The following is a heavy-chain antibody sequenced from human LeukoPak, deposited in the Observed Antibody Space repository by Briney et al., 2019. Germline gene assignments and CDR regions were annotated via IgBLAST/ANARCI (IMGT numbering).Heavy chain of an antibody. CDR1: GYSISSGYY. Sequence: SETLSLTCAVSGYSISSGYYWGWIREPPGKGLEWIGIIYHSGYTYNNPSLKSRVTISVDTSKNQSSLKGSSVTAADTAMYYCARYGYGGDYWGQGTLVTVSS. V-gene: IGHV4-38-2*01. CDR2: IYHSGYT. CDR3: ARYGYGGDY. J-gene: IGHJ4*02. D-gene: IGHD4-23*01.